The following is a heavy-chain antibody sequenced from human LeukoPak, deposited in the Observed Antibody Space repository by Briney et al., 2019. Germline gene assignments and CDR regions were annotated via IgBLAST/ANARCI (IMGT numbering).Heavy chain of an antibody. J-gene: IGHJ4*02. CDR3: ARGDLEAGIFDY. CDR2: IYYSGST. V-gene: IGHV4-31*03. Sequence: ASQTLSLTCTVSGGSISSGGYYWSRIRQHPGKGLEWIGYIYYSGSTYYNPSLKSRVTISVDTSKNQFSLKLSSVTAADTAVYYCARGDLEAGIFDYWGQGTLVTVSS. D-gene: IGHD1-1*01. CDR1: GGSISSGGYY.